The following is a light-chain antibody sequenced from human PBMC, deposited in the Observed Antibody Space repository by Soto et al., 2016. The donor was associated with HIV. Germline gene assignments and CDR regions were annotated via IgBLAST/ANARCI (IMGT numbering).Light chain of an antibody. CDR1: QGISSF. CDR3: QQFNSYPRT. J-gene: IGKJ1*01. Sequence: DIKLTQSPSLLSVSVGDRVTITCRASQGISSFLAWYQQKPGKAPKLLIYTASTLQSGVPSRFSGSGSGTEFALTISSLQPEDFATYYCQQFNSYPRTFGQGTKVEIK. V-gene: IGKV1-9*01. CDR2: TAS.